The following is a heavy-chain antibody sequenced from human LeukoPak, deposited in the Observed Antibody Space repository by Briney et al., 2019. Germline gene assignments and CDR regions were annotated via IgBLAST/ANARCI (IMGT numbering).Heavy chain of an antibody. J-gene: IGHJ4*02. D-gene: IGHD3-22*01. CDR3: AKDWYYDSSGYYSIRAFDY. Sequence: GGSLRLSCAASGFTFSNYAMNWVRQAPGKGLEWVSAISGSGGSTYYADSVKGRFTISRDNSKNTLYLQMNSLRAEDTAVYYCAKDWYYDSSGYYSIRAFDYWGQGTLVTVSS. CDR1: GFTFSNYA. CDR2: ISGSGGST. V-gene: IGHV3-23*01.